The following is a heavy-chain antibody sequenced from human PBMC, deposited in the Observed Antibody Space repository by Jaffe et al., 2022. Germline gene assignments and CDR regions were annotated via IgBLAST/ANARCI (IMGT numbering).Heavy chain of an antibody. CDR1: GFTFSDHY. J-gene: IGHJ6*03. V-gene: IGHV3-72*01. Sequence: EVQLVESGGGLVQPGGSLRLSCAASGFTFSDHYMDWVRQAPGKGLEWVGRTRNKANSYTTEYAASVKGRFTISRDDSKNSLYLQMNSLKTEDTAVYYCARGLWDIVVVPAAMALQMGGYYYYYYMDVWGKGTTVTVSS. CDR2: TRNKANSYTT. D-gene: IGHD2-2*01. CDR3: ARGLWDIVVVPAAMALQMGGYYYYYYMDV.